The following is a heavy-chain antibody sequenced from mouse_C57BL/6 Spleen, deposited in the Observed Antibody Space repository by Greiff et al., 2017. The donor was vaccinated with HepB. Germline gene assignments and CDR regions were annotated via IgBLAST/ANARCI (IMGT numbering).Heavy chain of an antibody. CDR3: ARSPPYYGSSYWYFDV. Sequence: QVQLQQSGAELVKPGASVKMSCKASGYTFTSYWITWVKQRPGQGLEWIGDIYPGSGSTNYNEKFKSKATLTVDTSSSTAYMQLSSLTSEDSAVYYCARSPPYYGSSYWYFDVWGTGTTVTVSS. V-gene: IGHV1-55*01. D-gene: IGHD1-1*01. CDR1: GYTFTSYW. J-gene: IGHJ1*03. CDR2: IYPGSGST.